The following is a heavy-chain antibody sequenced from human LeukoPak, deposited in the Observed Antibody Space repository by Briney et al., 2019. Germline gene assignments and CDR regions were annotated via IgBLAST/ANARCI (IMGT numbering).Heavy chain of an antibody. CDR1: GGSMSPYH. CDR3: AGAVSGRFDY. V-gene: IGHV4-59*08. J-gene: IGHJ4*02. D-gene: IGHD6-19*01. CDR2: IYYSGST. Sequence: PSETLSLTCTVSGGSMSPYHWSWIRQPPGKGLEWTGYIYYSGSTNYNPSLKSRVTISVDTSKNQFSLKLSSVTAADTAMYYCAGAVSGRFDYWGQGTLVTVSS.